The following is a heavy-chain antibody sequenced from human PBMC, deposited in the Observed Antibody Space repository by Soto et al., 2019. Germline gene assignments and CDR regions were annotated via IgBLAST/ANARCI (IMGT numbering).Heavy chain of an antibody. D-gene: IGHD3-16*02. CDR2: ISYDGSNK. V-gene: IGHV3-30-3*01. J-gene: IGHJ6*02. CDR3: ARWELSSSRYGMDV. CDR1: GFTFSSYA. Sequence: QVQLVESGGGVVQPGRSLRLSCAASGFTFSSYAMHWVRQAPGKGLEWVAVISYDGSNKYYADSVKGRFTISRDNSKNTLYLQMNSLRAEDTAVYYCARWELSSSRYGMDVWGQGTTGTVSS.